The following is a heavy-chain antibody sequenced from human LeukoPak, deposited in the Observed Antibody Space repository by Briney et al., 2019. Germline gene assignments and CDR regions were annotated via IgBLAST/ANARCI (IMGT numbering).Heavy chain of an antibody. V-gene: IGHV4-4*07. CDR2: IYTSGST. CDR1: GGSISSYY. J-gene: IGHJ6*03. D-gene: IGHD5-18*01. Sequence: SETLSLTCTVSGGSISSYYWSWIRQPAGKGLEWIGRIYTSGSTNYNPSLKSRVTMSVDTSKNQFSLKLSSVTAADTAVYYCARWSQNSYGSEDYYYYYMDVWGKGTTVTVSS. CDR3: ARWSQNSYGSEDYYYYYMDV.